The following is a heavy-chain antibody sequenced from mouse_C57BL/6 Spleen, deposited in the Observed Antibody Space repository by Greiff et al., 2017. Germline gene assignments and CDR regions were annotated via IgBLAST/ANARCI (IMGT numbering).Heavy chain of an antibody. CDR3: ARRCYYGSSYGGDYAMDY. V-gene: IGHV1-81*01. J-gene: IGHJ4*01. CDR1: GYTFTSYG. Sequence: QVQLQQSGAELARPGASVKLSCKASGYTFTSYGISWVKQRTGQGLEWIGEIYPRSGNTYYNAKFKGKATLTADHASRTAYMELRSLTSEDSAVYFCARRCYYGSSYGGDYAMDYWGQGTSVTVSS. D-gene: IGHD1-1*01. CDR2: IYPRSGNT.